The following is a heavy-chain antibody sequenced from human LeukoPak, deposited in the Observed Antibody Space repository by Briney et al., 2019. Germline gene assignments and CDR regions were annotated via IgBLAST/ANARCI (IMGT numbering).Heavy chain of an antibody. CDR1: GDSVSSNSAA. CDR2: TYYRSKWYN. V-gene: IGHV6-1*01. Sequence: SQTLSLTCAVSGDSVSSNSAAWNWIRQSPSRGLEWLGRTYYRSKWYNDYAVSVKSRITINPDTSKNQFSLQLNSVTPEDTAVYYCARVSEYYYGSGSKGQWDYWGQGTLVTVSS. J-gene: IGHJ4*02. D-gene: IGHD3-10*01. CDR3: ARVSEYYYGSGSKGQWDY.